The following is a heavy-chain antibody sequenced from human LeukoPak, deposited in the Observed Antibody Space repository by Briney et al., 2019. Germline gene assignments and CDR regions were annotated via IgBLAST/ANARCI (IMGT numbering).Heavy chain of an antibody. Sequence: SGTLSLTCAVSGDSISSSNWWSWVRQPPGQGLEWIGEIYHSGSTNYNPSLKSRVTISVDKSKNQFSLKLSSVTAADTAVYYCARDGGWLVTGFDYWGQGTLVTVSS. CDR2: IYHSGST. D-gene: IGHD6-19*01. J-gene: IGHJ4*02. V-gene: IGHV4-4*02. CDR1: GDSISSSNW. CDR3: ARDGGWLVTGFDY.